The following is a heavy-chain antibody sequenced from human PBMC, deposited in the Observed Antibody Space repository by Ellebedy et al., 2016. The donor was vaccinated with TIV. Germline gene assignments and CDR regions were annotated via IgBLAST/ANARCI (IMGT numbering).Heavy chain of an antibody. D-gene: IGHD6-13*01. CDR2: VSPYNGDT. Sequence: AASVKVSCKASGGTFSSYAISWVRQAPGQGLEWMGWVSPYNGDTKYEQSLQDRVTVTTDMSTSTAYMELRSLRSDDTAVYYCARDPLIAAGTNYYYYYGMDVWGQGTTVTVSS. J-gene: IGHJ6*02. CDR1: GGTFSSYA. V-gene: IGHV1-18*01. CDR3: ARDPLIAAGTNYYYYYGMDV.